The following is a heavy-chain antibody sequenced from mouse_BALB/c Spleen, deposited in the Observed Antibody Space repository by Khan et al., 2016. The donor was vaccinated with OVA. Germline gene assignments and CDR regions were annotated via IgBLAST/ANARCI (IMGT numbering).Heavy chain of an antibody. J-gene: IGHJ2*01. CDR1: GYNIKDIY. CDR2: TDPANGNT. V-gene: IGHV14-3*02. Sequence: VRLQQSGAELVKPAVSLKLSCTASGYNIKDIYIHWVKQRPEKGLERIRRTDPANGNTKYDPKFQGKATITADTSSNTAYLQLSSLTSEDTAVYYCRISTINAWGQGTTLTVSS. CDR3: RISTINA.